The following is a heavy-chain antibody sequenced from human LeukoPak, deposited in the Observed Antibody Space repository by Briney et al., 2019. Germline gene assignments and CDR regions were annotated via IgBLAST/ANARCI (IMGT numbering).Heavy chain of an antibody. Sequence: PGGSLRLSCAASGFTFRSYAMSWVRQAPGKGLEWVSSISGSGGSTYYADSVKGRFTISRDNSKNTLYLQMNSLRAEDTAVYYCARGDSGYDCTYWGQGTLVTVSS. D-gene: IGHD5-12*01. J-gene: IGHJ4*02. CDR3: ARGDSGYDCTY. CDR1: GFTFRSYA. V-gene: IGHV3-23*01. CDR2: ISGSGGST.